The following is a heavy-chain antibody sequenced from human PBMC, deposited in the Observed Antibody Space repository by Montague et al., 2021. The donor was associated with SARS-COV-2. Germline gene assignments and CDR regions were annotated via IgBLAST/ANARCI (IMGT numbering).Heavy chain of an antibody. J-gene: IGHJ6*02. CDR3: ARGRRRYNWRDETSYYYGMDV. CDR2: INHSGST. V-gene: IGHV4-34*01. Sequence: SETLSLTCAVYGGSLSGCYWSWIRQPPGKGLEWIGEINHSGSTNHNPSLKSRVTISLDTSKNQFSLKLSSVTAADTAVYYCARGRRRYNWRDETSYYYGMDVWGQGTTVTVSS. CDR1: GGSLSGCY. D-gene: IGHD1-20*01.